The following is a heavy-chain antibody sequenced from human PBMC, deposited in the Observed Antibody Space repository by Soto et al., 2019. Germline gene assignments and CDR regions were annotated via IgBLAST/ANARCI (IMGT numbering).Heavy chain of an antibody. D-gene: IGHD3-10*01. V-gene: IGHV3-30*04. CDR2: ISYDGKQK. CDR3: ARRQGFGQSPNGVYV. Sequence: QVQLVESGGGVVHPGRSLRLSCAASGFTFSNSAMHWVRQAPGKGLEWVAVISYDGKQKFYADSVMGRFTISRDNSKNTLYLQVDSLSAEDTAVYYCARRQGFGQSPNGVYVWGQGTTVTVSS. J-gene: IGHJ6*02. CDR1: GFTFSNSA.